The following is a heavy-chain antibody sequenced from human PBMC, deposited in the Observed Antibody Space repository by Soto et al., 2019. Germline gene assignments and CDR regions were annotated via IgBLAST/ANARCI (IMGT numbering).Heavy chain of an antibody. V-gene: IGHV3-48*02. J-gene: IGHJ6*02. D-gene: IGHD1-26*01. CDR3: AREGSGSYSHYYYGMDV. Sequence: GGSLRLSCAASGFTFSSYSMNWVRQAPGKGLEWVSYISSSSTIYYADSVKGRFTISRDNAKNSLYLQMNSLRDEDTAVYYCAREGSGSYSHYYYGMDVWGQGTTVTVSS. CDR2: ISSSSTI. CDR1: GFTFSSYS.